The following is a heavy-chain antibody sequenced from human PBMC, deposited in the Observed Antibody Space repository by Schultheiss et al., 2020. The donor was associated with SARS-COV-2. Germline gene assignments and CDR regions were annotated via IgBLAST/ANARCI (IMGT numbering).Heavy chain of an antibody. V-gene: IGHV3-33*03. J-gene: IGHJ5*02. Sequence: GGSLRLSCAASGFTFSNYGMHWVRQAPGKRLEWVAVISHDGSSKFYADSVKGRFTISRDNAKNSLYLNMNSLRVDDTAVYYCANLGSSSGFDPWGQGTLVTVSS. D-gene: IGHD6-6*01. CDR1: GFTFSNYG. CDR3: ANLGSSSGFDP. CDR2: ISHDGSSK.